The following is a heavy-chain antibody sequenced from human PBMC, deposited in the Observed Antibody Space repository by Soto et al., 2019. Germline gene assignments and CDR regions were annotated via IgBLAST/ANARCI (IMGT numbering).Heavy chain of an antibody. CDR2: ISNSGST. CDR1: GGSVTSYADY. Sequence: ASEPRSLTCTVSGGSVTSYADYWTWIRQSPGKGLEWIGYISNSGSTGYNPSLKTRLSMSVDRSKNQFTLRLTSVTAADTAVYFCATESGSTYGYFDHWGQGTQVTVS. V-gene: IGHV4-30-4*01. D-gene: IGHD5-18*01. J-gene: IGHJ4*02. CDR3: ATESGSTYGYFDH.